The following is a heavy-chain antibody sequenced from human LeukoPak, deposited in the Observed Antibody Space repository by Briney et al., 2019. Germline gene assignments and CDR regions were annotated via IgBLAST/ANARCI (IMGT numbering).Heavy chain of an antibody. CDR2: ILSSGST. CDR3: AREAWAGTLSGWFDP. Sequence: PSETLSLTCSVSGGPLTRAGYSWSWIRHLPGKGLEWIVYILSSGSTSYNPSLRSRVTVSFDTSKNQFFLNLSSVTAADTAIYYCAREAWAGTLSGWFDPWGQGTLVTVSS. D-gene: IGHD1-7*01. V-gene: IGHV4-31*03. CDR1: GGPLTRAGYS. J-gene: IGHJ5*02.